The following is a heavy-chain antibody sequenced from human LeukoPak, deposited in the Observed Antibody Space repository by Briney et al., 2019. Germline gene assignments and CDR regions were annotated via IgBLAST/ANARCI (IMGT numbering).Heavy chain of an antibody. CDR1: GYTLTELS. D-gene: IGHD2-2*01. V-gene: IGHV1-24*01. J-gene: IGHJ6*03. CDR3: ATIVPAASSYYYMDV. Sequence: ASVKVSCKVSGYTLTELSMHWVRQAPGKGLEWMGGFDPEDGETIYAQKFRGRVTMTEDTSTDTAYMELSSLRSEDTAVYYCATIVPAASSYYYMDVWGKGTTVTVSS. CDR2: FDPEDGET.